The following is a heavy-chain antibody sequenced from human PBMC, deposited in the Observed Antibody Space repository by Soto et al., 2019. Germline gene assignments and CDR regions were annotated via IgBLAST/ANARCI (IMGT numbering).Heavy chain of an antibody. CDR3: ARGVAVTGSKGRPFDS. Sequence: QMQLVQSGTEMRKPGASVKVSCKASGYTFTAYYIFWVRQAPGQALEWMGWINPNSGAPHYAQKFQGRVTMTRDTSISSADMEVYRLTSDDTAVYYCARGVAVTGSKGRPFDSWGQGSLVPVSS. J-gene: IGHJ4*02. V-gene: IGHV1-2*02. D-gene: IGHD6-19*01. CDR2: INPNSGAP. CDR1: GYTFTAYY.